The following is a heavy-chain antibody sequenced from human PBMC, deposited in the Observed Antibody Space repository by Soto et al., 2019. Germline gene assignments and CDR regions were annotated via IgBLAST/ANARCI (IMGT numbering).Heavy chain of an antibody. J-gene: IGHJ5*02. CDR2: INHSGST. Sequence: KTSETLSLTCAVYGGSFSGYYWSWIRQPPGKGLEWIGEINHSGSTNYNPSLKGRVTISVDTSKNQFSLKLSSVTAADTAVYYCARGNQYYYGSGSYYNNWFDPWGQGTLVTVSS. CDR1: GGSFSGYY. CDR3: ARGNQYYYGSGSYYNNWFDP. V-gene: IGHV4-34*01. D-gene: IGHD3-10*01.